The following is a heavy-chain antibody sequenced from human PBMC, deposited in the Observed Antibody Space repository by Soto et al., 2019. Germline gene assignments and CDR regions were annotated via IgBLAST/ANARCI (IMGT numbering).Heavy chain of an antibody. D-gene: IGHD1-26*01. CDR2: IAYDGNEK. CDR1: GFTFKTHA. J-gene: IGHJ6*02. V-gene: IGHV3-30*18. Sequence: QVQLVESGGGVVQPGTSLRLSCAASGFTFKTHAMHWVRQAPGKGLEWMAVIAYDGNEKFYADSVKGRFTISRDNSKNALYLNINTMRNEDTAVYYCGKDVGDYVPYYYGVDVWGQGTTVTVSS. CDR3: GKDVGDYVPYYYGVDV.